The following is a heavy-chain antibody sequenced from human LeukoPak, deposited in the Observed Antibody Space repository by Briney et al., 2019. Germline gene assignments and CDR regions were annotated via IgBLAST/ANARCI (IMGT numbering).Heavy chain of an antibody. CDR3: AKELYGGNSLVDY. J-gene: IGHJ4*02. CDR2: ISDRGDST. Sequence: GGSLRLSCAASGFSVTTYAMGWVRQAPGKGLEWVSVISDRGDSTHYADSVKGRFTISRDSSKNTLYLQMNSLRAEDTAVYYCAKELYGGNSLVDYWGQGALVTVSS. V-gene: IGHV3-23*01. D-gene: IGHD4-23*01. CDR1: GFSVTTYA.